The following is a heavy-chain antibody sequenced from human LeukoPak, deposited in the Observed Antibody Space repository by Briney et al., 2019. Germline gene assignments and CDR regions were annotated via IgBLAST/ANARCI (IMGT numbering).Heavy chain of an antibody. CDR3: AKDREVGPTGVYFDY. D-gene: IGHD1-26*01. CDR1: GFTFSSYA. Sequence: GGSLRLSCEASGFTFSSYAMSWVRQAPGKGLEWVSGISGSGGSTYYADSVKGRFTISRDNSKNTLYLQMNSLRAEDTAVYYCAKDREVGPTGVYFDYWGQGALVTVSS. V-gene: IGHV3-23*01. CDR2: ISGSGGST. J-gene: IGHJ4*02.